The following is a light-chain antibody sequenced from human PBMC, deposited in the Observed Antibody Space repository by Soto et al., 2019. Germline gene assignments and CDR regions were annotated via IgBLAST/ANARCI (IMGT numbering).Light chain of an antibody. CDR1: QSVSGW. CDR3: LQHNSYPPGA. J-gene: IGKJ1*01. Sequence: DIQMTQSPSTLSASVGDTVTVTCRASQSVSGWLAWYQQKPGKIPNLLIYAASTLQAGVPSRFSGSGSGTEFTLTISSLQPEDFATYYCLQHNSYPPGAFGQGTKVDIK. CDR2: AAS. V-gene: IGKV1-5*01.